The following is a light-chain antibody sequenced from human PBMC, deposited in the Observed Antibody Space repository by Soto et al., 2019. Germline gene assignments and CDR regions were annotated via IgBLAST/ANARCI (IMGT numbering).Light chain of an antibody. Sequence: DIQMTQSPSSLSVSVGERVTITCRARQSISSYLNWYQQKPGKAPKLLIYAASSLQSGVPSRFSGSGSGTDFTLTISSLQPEDFATYYCQQSYSTLSWTFGQGTKVDIK. CDR1: QSISSY. J-gene: IGKJ1*01. V-gene: IGKV1-39*01. CDR2: AAS. CDR3: QQSYSTLSWT.